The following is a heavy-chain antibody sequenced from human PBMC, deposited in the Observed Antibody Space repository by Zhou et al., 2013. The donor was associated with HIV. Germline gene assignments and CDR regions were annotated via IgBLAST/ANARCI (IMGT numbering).Heavy chain of an antibody. CDR2: ISGDNGNT. J-gene: IGHJ4*02. V-gene: IGHV1-18*01. CDR3: ARGTGDFAGVPFDY. D-gene: IGHD7-27*01. Sequence: QVQLVQSGAEVKKPGASVKVSCKASGYTFTNYDINWVRQATGQGLEWMGWISGDNGNTNYSRKFQGRVTMTTDRFTSTAYLEMRRLRYDDTAVYYCARGTGDFAGVPFDYWGQGTLVTGLL. CDR1: GYTFTNYD.